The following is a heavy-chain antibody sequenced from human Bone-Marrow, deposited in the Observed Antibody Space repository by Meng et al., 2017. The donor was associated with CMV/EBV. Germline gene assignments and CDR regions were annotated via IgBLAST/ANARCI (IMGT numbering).Heavy chain of an antibody. Sequence: SVKVSCKASGGTFSSYTISWVRQAPGQGLEWMGIINPSGGSTSYAQKFQGRVTITTDESTSTAYMELSSLRSEDTAVYYCARAPRQGYCSSTSCYHYYYYGMDVWGQGTTVTVSS. CDR1: GGTFSSYT. D-gene: IGHD2-2*01. V-gene: IGHV1-69*16. J-gene: IGHJ6*02. CDR2: INPSGGST. CDR3: ARAPRQGYCSSTSCYHYYYYGMDV.